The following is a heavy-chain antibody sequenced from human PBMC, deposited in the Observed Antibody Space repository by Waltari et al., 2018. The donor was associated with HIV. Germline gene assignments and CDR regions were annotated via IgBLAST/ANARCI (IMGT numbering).Heavy chain of an antibody. Sequence: EVQLVESGGGLVQPGGSLRLSCAASGFTFSSYWMHWVRQAPGKGLVWVSRINSDGSSTSYADSGKGRFTISRDNAKNTLYLQMNSLRAEDTAVYYCARDDIVVVPAGYYYGMDVWGQGTTVTVSS. CDR2: INSDGSST. V-gene: IGHV3-74*01. D-gene: IGHD2-2*01. J-gene: IGHJ6*02. CDR3: ARDDIVVVPAGYYYGMDV. CDR1: GFTFSSYW.